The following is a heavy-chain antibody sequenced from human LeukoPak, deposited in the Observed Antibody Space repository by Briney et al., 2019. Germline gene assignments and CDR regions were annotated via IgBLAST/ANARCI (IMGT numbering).Heavy chain of an antibody. D-gene: IGHD6-19*01. Sequence: ASVKVSCKASGYTFISYYMHWVRQAPAQGLEWMGIINPSGGSTSYAQKFQGRVTMTRDTSTSTVYMELSSLRSEDTAVYYCAREISSGWSNGGYFDYWGQGTLVTVSS. CDR1: GYTFISYY. CDR3: AREISSGWSNGGYFDY. CDR2: INPSGGST. V-gene: IGHV1-46*01. J-gene: IGHJ4*02.